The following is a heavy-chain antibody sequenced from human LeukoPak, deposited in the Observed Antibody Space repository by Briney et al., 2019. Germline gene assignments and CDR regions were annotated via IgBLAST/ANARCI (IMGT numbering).Heavy chain of an antibody. CDR3: ARGDIVVVVAATFFGSFYFDY. D-gene: IGHD2-15*01. CDR1: GGSFSGYY. CDR2: INHSGST. V-gene: IGHV4-34*01. J-gene: IGHJ4*02. Sequence: PSETPSLTCAVYGGSFSGYYWSWIRQPPGKGLEWIGEINHSGSTNYNPSLKSRVTISVDTSKNQFSLKLSSVTAADTAVYYCARGDIVVVVAATFFGSFYFDYWGQGTLVTVSS.